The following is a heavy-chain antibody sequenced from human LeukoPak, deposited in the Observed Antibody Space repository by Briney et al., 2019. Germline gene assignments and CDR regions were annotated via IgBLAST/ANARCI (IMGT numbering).Heavy chain of an antibody. CDR3: ARGRCSGGSCYPFPPPNPTPRYYFDY. CDR2: INHSGST. CDR1: GGSFSGYY. Sequence: PSETLSLTCAVYGGSFSGYYWSWIRQPPGKGLEWIGEINHSGSTNYNPSLKSRVTISVDTSKNQFSLKLSSVTAADTAVYYCARGRCSGGSCYPFPPPNPTPRYYFDYWGQGTLVTVSS. J-gene: IGHJ4*02. D-gene: IGHD2-15*01. V-gene: IGHV4-34*01.